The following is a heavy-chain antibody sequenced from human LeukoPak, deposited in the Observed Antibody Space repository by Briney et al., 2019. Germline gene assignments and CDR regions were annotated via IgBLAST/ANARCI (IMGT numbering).Heavy chain of an antibody. Sequence: PSETLSLTCTVSGGSISSYYWSWIRQSPGKGLEWIGYIYYTGTSYNPSLKSRVTISADTSKNQFSLNLSSVTAADTAVYYCASRKLRNDYWGQGTLVTVSS. V-gene: IGHV4-59*01. CDR1: GGSISSYY. D-gene: IGHD7-27*01. CDR2: IYYTGT. CDR3: ASRKLRNDY. J-gene: IGHJ4*02.